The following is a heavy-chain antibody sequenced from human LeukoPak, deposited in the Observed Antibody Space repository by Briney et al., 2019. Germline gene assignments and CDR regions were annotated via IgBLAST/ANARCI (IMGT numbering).Heavy chain of an antibody. V-gene: IGHV3-30*02. CDR3: AKESESYDSSGSTFDY. CDR1: GFSFSSYG. Sequence: GGSLRFSCTASGFSFSSYGMDWVRQAPGKGLEWAAFIRYDGSNKYYADSVKGRFTISRDSSKNTLYLQMNSLRAEDTAVYYCAKESESYDSSGSTFDYWGQGTLVTVSS. D-gene: IGHD3-22*01. J-gene: IGHJ4*02. CDR2: IRYDGSNK.